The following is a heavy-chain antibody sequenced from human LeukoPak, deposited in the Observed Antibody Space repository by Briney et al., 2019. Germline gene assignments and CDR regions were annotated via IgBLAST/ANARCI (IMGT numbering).Heavy chain of an antibody. CDR2: INIGNGNT. Sequence: ASVKVSCKASGYTFTSYAMHWVRQAPGQRLEWMGWINIGNGNTKSSQKFQGRVTITRDTSASTAYMELSSLRSEDTAVYYCAKVDSANTYDYWGQGTLVTVSS. J-gene: IGHJ4*02. V-gene: IGHV1-3*04. CDR1: GYTFTSYA. D-gene: IGHD3/OR15-3a*01. CDR3: AKVDSANTYDY.